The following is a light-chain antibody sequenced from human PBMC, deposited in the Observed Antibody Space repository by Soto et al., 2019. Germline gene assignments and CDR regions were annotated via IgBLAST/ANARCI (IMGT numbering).Light chain of an antibody. CDR3: QQYGTPPFT. CDR2: GAF. V-gene: IGKV3-20*01. J-gene: IGKJ3*01. CDR1: QSVSSSY. Sequence: DIVLTQSPGTLSLSPGERATLSCRASQSVSSSYLAWYQHKPGQAPSLLIYGAFNRATGIPDRFSGSGSGTDFTLTISRLEPEDFAVYYCQQYGTPPFTFGLGTKVDIK.